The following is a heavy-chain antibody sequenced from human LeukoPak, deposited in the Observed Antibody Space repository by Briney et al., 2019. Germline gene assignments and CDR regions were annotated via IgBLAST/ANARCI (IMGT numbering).Heavy chain of an antibody. CDR1: GYTFTSYD. CDR3: ARGTYDSSGYYIDY. V-gene: IGHV1-8*01. J-gene: IGHJ4*02. Sequence: ASVKVSCKASGYTFTSYDINWVRQATGQGLEWMGWMNPNSGNTGYAQKFQGRVTMTRNTSISTAYMELSSLRSEGTAVYYCARGTYDSSGYYIDYWGQGTLVTVSS. CDR2: MNPNSGNT. D-gene: IGHD3-22*01.